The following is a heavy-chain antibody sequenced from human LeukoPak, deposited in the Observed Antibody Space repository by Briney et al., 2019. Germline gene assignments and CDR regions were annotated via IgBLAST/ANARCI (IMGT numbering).Heavy chain of an antibody. V-gene: IGHV3-53*01. J-gene: IGHJ4*02. CDR1: GFTVSSKY. CDR2: LYSGGAT. Sequence: GGSLRLSCAASGFTVSSKYMSWVRQPAGKGLEWVSVLYSGGATFYADSVKGRFTISRDTSKNTLYLQMNDLRADDTAVYYCTKLKGWYGEGFFDYWGQGTLVTVSS. D-gene: IGHD6-19*01. CDR3: TKLKGWYGEGFFDY.